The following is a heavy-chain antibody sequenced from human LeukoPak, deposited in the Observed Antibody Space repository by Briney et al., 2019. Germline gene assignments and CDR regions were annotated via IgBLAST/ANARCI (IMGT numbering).Heavy chain of an antibody. D-gene: IGHD3-22*01. CDR2: IIPILVKP. CDR3: ARDLAMIVLVTNDAFYI. Sequence: TSVKLSCTPSEGTFTSYAISWVRQAPGQGPEWMGRIIPILVKPNYEQKFQGRVTFTGNKSTSTAYMGLSSRRLEDTAVNYCARDLAMIVLVTNDAFYIWDQGAMFSVSS. CDR1: EGTFTSYA. V-gene: IGHV1-69*04. J-gene: IGHJ3*02.